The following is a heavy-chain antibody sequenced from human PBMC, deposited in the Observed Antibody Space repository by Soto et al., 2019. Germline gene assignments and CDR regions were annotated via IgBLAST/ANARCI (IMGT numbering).Heavy chain of an antibody. CDR1: GYTFTSYD. Sequence: QVQLVQSGAEVKKPGASVKVSCKASGYTFTSYDINWVRQATGQGLEWMGWMNHNSGNTGYAQKFQGRVTMTRNTSNSTAYIELSSLRSEDTAVCYCASEGVYSYGFDYWGQGTLVTVSS. D-gene: IGHD5-18*01. V-gene: IGHV1-8*01. CDR3: ASEGVYSYGFDY. J-gene: IGHJ4*02. CDR2: MNHNSGNT.